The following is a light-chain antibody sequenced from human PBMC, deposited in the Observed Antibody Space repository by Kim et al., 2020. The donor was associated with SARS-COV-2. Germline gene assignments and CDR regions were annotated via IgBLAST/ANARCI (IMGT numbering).Light chain of an antibody. Sequence: SYELTQPPSVSVSPGQAASIPCSGDKLGDRYACWYQQKPGQSPVLVIYQDNKRPSGIPERFSGSNSGNTATLTINGTQAIDEADYFCQAWDSNTWVFGGG. CDR3: QAWDSNTWV. CDR1: KLGDRY. V-gene: IGLV3-1*01. J-gene: IGLJ3*02. CDR2: QDN.